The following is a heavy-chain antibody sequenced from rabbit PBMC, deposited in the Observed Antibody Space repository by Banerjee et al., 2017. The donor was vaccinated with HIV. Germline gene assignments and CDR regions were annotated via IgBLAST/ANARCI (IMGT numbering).Heavy chain of an antibody. CDR2: INTGSGST. J-gene: IGHJ4*01. CDR1: GFSFSSSYY. D-gene: IGHD6-1*01. CDR3: ARRDGGYGYANNL. V-gene: IGHV1S40*01. Sequence: QSLEESGGGLVQPEGSLTLTCTASGFSFSSSYYMCWVRQAPGKGLEWIGCINTGSGSTDYATWVNGRFTISKTSSTTVTLQMTSLTAADTATYFCARRDGGYGYANNLWGQGTLVTVS.